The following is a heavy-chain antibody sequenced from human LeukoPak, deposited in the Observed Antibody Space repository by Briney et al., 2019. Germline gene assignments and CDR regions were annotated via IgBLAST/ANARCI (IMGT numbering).Heavy chain of an antibody. CDR2: INPSGGST. V-gene: IGHV1-46*01. CDR1: GYTFTLNN. CDR3: ARDPGTSRWYDY. J-gene: IGHJ4*02. D-gene: IGHD6-13*01. Sequence: ASVKLSFKGTGYTFTLNNMNWVRQAPGQGLEWMGIINPSGGSTSYAQKFQGRVTMTRDTSTSTVYMELSSLRSEDTAVYYCARDPGTSRWYDYWGQGTLVTVSS.